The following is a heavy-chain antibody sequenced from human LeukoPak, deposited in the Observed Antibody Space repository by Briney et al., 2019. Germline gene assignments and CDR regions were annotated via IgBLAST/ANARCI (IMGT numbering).Heavy chain of an antibody. CDR3: ARAMSTEAPYYYYGMDV. CDR2: IIPILGIA. CDR1: GGTFSSYA. J-gene: IGHJ6*02. D-gene: IGHD5/OR15-5a*01. Sequence: SVKVSCKASGGTFSSYAISWVRQAPGQGLEWMGRIIPILGIANYAQKFQGRVTITADKSTSTAYMELSSLRSEDTAVYYCARAMSTEAPYYYYGMDVWGQGTTVTVSS. V-gene: IGHV1-69*04.